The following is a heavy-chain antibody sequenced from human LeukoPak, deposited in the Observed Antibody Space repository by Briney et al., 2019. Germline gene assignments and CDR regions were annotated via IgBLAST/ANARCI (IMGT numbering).Heavy chain of an antibody. CDR2: ISYDGSFQ. CDR1: GFTFGTYA. V-gene: IGHV3-30*04. D-gene: IGHD1-26*01. CDR3: GRAEWEPSNPINY. Sequence: EGSLRLSCVASGFTFGTYAMHWVRQAPGKALEWVAVISYDGSFQYYGDSVRGRFTFSRDNSKNTLFLQMDSLRAEDSAVYYCGRAEWEPSNPINYWGQGTLVTVSS. J-gene: IGHJ4*02.